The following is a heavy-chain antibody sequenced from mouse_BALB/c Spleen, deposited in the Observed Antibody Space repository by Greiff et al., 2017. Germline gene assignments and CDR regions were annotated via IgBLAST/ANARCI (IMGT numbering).Heavy chain of an antibody. CDR1: GFNIKDTY. Sequence: VQLQQSGAELVKPGASVKLSCTASGFNIKDTYMHWVKQRPEQGLEWIGRIDPANGNTKYDPKFQGKATITADTSSNTAYLQLSSLTSEDTAVYYCARFWMITTGSVYAMDYWGQGTSVTVSS. CDR3: ARFWMITTGSVYAMDY. V-gene: IGHV14-3*02. CDR2: IDPANGNT. D-gene: IGHD2-4*01. J-gene: IGHJ4*01.